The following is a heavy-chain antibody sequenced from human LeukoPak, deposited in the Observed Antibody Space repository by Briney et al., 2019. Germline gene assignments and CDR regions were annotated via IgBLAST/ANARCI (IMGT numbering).Heavy chain of an antibody. CDR2: ISSSGRSI. J-gene: IGHJ6*02. CDR1: GFSFNTYS. Sequence: GGSLRLSCTASGFSFNTYSMNWVRQAPGKGLEWVSIISSSGRSISYADSVKGRFTISRDNAKNSLYLQMSSLRAEDTAVYYCARDTRLAAAGTYYYGMDVWGQGTTVTVSS. CDR3: ARDTRLAAAGTYYYGMDV. V-gene: IGHV3-21*01. D-gene: IGHD6-13*01.